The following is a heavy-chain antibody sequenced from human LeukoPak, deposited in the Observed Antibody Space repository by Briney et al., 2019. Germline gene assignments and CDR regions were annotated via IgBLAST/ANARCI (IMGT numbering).Heavy chain of an antibody. V-gene: IGHV1-69*04. J-gene: IGHJ4*02. CDR2: IIPILGIA. Sequence: SVKVSCKASGGTFSSYVISWVRQAPGQGLEWMGRIIPILGIANYAQKFQGRVTITADKSTSTAYMELSILRSEDTAVYYCAKAHISGDYDSSGYPFDYWGQGTLVTVSS. CDR3: AKAHISGDYDSSGYPFDY. CDR1: GGTFSSYV. D-gene: IGHD3-22*01.